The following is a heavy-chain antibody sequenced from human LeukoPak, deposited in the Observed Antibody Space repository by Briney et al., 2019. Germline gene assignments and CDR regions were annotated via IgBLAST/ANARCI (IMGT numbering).Heavy chain of an antibody. D-gene: IGHD4-17*01. CDR2: IYYSGST. J-gene: IGHJ2*01. CDR1: SGSISSYY. CDR3: ARGGKYYGDYWYFDL. V-gene: IGHV4-59*01. Sequence: SETLSLTCTVSSGSISSYYWSWIRQPPGKGLEWIGYIYYSGSTNYNPSLKSRVTISVDTSKNQFSLKLSSVTAADTAVYYCARGGKYYGDYWYFDLWGRGTLVTASS.